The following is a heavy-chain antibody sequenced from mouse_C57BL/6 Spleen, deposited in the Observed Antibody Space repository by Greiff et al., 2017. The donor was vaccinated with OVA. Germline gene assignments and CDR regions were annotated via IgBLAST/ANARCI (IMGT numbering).Heavy chain of an antibody. CDR1: GYTFTDYY. V-gene: IGHV1-19*01. J-gene: IGHJ3*01. CDR3: ARGFAY. CDR2: INPYNGGT. Sequence: EVQLQQSGPAQCNPFSSVKMSCKASGYTFTDYYMNWVKQSHGKSLEWIGVINPYNGGTSYNQKFKGKATLTVDKSSSTAYMELNSLTSEDSAVYYCARGFAYWGQGTLVTVSA.